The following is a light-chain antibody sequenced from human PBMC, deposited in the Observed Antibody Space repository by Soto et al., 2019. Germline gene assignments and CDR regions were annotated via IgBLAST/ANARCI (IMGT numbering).Light chain of an antibody. J-gene: IGLJ2*01. CDR3: AAWDDGLIGSVA. V-gene: IGLV1-44*01. CDR1: SSNIGKNT. CDR2: RNN. Sequence: SALTKPASASGTPGRRVTISCTGSSSNIGKNTVNWYQQLPGTAPQLLIFRNNQRPSGVPDRFSGSKSGTSASLTISGLQSDDEADYYCAAWDDGLIGSVAFGGGTKVTVL.